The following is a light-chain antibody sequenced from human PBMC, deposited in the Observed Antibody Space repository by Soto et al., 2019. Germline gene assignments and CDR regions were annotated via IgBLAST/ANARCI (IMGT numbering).Light chain of an antibody. V-gene: IGLV2-14*01. J-gene: IGLJ1*01. CDR2: DVS. CDR3: NSYTSSSTYV. Sequence: QSALTQPASVSGSPGQSITISCTGTSSDVGGYNYVSWYQQHPGKAPKLVIYDVSNRPSGVSNRFSGSKSGNTASLTISGLQAEDEADYYCNSYTSSSTYVFGTGPKLTVL. CDR1: SSDVGGYNY.